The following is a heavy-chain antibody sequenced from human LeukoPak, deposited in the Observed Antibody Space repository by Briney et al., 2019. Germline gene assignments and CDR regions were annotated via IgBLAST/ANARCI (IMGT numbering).Heavy chain of an antibody. CDR3: ARDEYNLPQSPTGY. CDR2: ISYDGSNK. J-gene: IGHJ4*02. Sequence: GRSLRLSCAASGFTFSSYAMHWVRLAPGKGLEWVAVISYDGSNKYYADSVKGRFTVSRDNSKNTLYLQMNSLRAEDTAVYYCARDEYNLPQSPTGYWGQGTLVTVSS. D-gene: IGHD1-1*01. CDR1: GFTFSSYA. V-gene: IGHV3-30-3*01.